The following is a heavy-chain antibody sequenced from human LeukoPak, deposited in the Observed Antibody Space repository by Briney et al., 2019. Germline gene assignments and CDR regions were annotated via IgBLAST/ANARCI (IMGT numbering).Heavy chain of an antibody. Sequence: PGGSLRLSCAASGFTFSSYSMNWVRQAPGKGLEWVSSISSSSSYIYYADSVKGRFNISRDNAKNSLYLQMNSLRAEDTAVYYCARDDWGQWLVPDYYYGMDVWGQGTTVTVSS. CDR2: ISSSSSYI. J-gene: IGHJ6*02. V-gene: IGHV3-21*01. CDR1: GFTFSSYS. CDR3: ARDDWGQWLVPDYYYGMDV. D-gene: IGHD6-19*01.